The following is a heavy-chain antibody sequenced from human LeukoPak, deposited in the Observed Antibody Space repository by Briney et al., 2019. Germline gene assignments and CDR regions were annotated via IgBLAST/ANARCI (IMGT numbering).Heavy chain of an antibody. V-gene: IGHV5-51*01. CDR1: GYIFSSYW. D-gene: IGHD6-19*01. CDR2: IYLGDSDT. Sequence: GESLKIFCKGSGYIFSSYWIAWVRQMPGKGLEWMGIIYLGDSDTRYSPSFQGQVTISADKSISTAYLQWSSLKASDTATYYCARSGGSGWDEGFDYWGQGTLVTVSS. CDR3: ARSGGSGWDEGFDY. J-gene: IGHJ4*02.